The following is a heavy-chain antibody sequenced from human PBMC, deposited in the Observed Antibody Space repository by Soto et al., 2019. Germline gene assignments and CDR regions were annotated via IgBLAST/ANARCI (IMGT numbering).Heavy chain of an antibody. V-gene: IGHV4-61*01. CDR1: GGSVSSDIYY. D-gene: IGHD3-16*02. CDR2: VFYSGNT. CDR3: ARGEVSSDWFDP. J-gene: IGHJ5*02. Sequence: QVQLQESGPGLVKPSETLSLTCTVSGGSVSSDIYYWSWIRQPPGKGLEWFGYVFYSGNTKYHPPLKSRVTISVDTSKNQFSLNLNSVTAADTAVYYCARGEVSSDWFDPWGQGTLVTVSS.